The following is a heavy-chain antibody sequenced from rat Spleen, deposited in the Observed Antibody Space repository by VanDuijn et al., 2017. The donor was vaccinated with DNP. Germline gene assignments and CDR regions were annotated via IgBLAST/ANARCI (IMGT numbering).Heavy chain of an antibody. CDR2: ISPNVVST. D-gene: IGHD2-7*01. CDR3: ARLLAGRSYYFDY. Sequence: EVQLVESGGGLVQPGWSLKLSCVASGFTFDDYDMAWVRQAPTKGLEWVASISPNVVSTHYRDSVKGRFTVSRDNAKNSLYLQMNSLRSEDTATYYCARLLAGRSYYFDYWGQGVMVTVSS. CDR1: GFTFDDYD. J-gene: IGHJ2*01. V-gene: IGHV5S13*01.